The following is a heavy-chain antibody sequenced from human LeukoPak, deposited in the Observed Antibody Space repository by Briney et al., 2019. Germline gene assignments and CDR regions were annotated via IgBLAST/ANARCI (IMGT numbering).Heavy chain of an antibody. V-gene: IGHV4-38-2*02. D-gene: IGHD1-1*01. CDR1: GYSISSGYY. CDR3: ARDLTGERRGYYYYGMDV. Sequence: PSETLSLTFTVSGYSISSGYYWGWIRQPPGKGLEWIGSIYHSGSTYYNPSLKSRVTISVDTSKNQFSLKLSSVTAADTAVYYCARDLTGERRGYYYYGMDVWGQGTTVTVSS. J-gene: IGHJ6*02. CDR2: IYHSGST.